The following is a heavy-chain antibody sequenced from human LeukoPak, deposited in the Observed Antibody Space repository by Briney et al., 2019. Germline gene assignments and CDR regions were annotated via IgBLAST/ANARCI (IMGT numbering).Heavy chain of an antibody. J-gene: IGHJ5*02. CDR3: AKAITYYYDNSGLAP. V-gene: IGHV3-23*01. D-gene: IGHD3-22*01. Sequence: PGGSLRLSCAASGFTFSSYAMSWVRQAPGKGLEWVSAISGSGGSTYYADSVKGRFTISRDNSKNTLYLQMNSLRAEDTAVYYCAKAITYYYDNSGLAPWGQGTLVTVSS. CDR1: GFTFSSYA. CDR2: ISGSGGST.